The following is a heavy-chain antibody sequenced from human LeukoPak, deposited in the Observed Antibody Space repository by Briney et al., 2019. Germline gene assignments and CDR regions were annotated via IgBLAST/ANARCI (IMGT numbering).Heavy chain of an antibody. V-gene: IGHV4-59*01. CDR3: ARDPAGTVAHS. Sequence: TSQTLSLTCTVSGGSISTYYWSWIRQPPGKGLEWIGFVYYSGTTEYNPSLKSRTTISVDTSKNQFSLELSSVTAADTAVYYCARDPAGTVAHSWGQGILVTVSS. J-gene: IGHJ4*02. CDR2: VYYSGTT. D-gene: IGHD1-7*01. CDR1: GGSISTYY.